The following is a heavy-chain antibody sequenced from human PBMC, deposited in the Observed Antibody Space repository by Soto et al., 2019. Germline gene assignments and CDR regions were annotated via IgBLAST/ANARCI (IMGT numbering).Heavy chain of an antibody. Sequence: EVHLLESGGGLVQPGGSLRLSCAAAGFSFSTYAMTWVRQAPGRGLEWVSTISGSGVSTYYADSVKGRFTISRDNSRNTLYLQMNGLRAEDSAVYYCAKRGYCSGGTCFGGYFQHWGQGTLVTVSS. D-gene: IGHD2-15*01. V-gene: IGHV3-23*01. CDR1: GFSFSTYA. CDR2: ISGSGVST. J-gene: IGHJ1*01. CDR3: AKRGYCSGGTCFGGYFQH.